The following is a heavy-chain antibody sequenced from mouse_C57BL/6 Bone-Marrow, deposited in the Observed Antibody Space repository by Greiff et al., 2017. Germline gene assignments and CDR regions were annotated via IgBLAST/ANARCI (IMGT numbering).Heavy chain of an antibody. D-gene: IGHD1-1*01. Sequence: EVMLVESGGGLVKPGGSLKLSCAASGFTFRDYGMHWVRQAPEKGLEWVAYISSGSSTIYYADTVKGRFTISRDNAKNTLFLQMTSLRSEDTAMYYCARPLYYGSSSFAYWGEGTLVTVSA. J-gene: IGHJ3*01. CDR3: ARPLYYGSSSFAY. CDR2: ISSGSSTI. CDR1: GFTFRDYG. V-gene: IGHV5-17*01.